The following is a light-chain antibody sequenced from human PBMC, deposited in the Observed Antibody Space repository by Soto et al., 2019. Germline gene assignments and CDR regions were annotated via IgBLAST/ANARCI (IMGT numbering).Light chain of an antibody. CDR1: PSVSSSY. CDR3: KQYGSSTRT. Sequence: EIVLTHTPGTLSSSPGERATVSCRASPSVSSSYLAWYQQRPGQAPRLLIYGASSRATGIPHTFSGSASGADSTLTISSLEREDVAVYYCKQYGSSTRTFGQGTKV. CDR2: GAS. J-gene: IGKJ1*01. V-gene: IGKV3-20*01.